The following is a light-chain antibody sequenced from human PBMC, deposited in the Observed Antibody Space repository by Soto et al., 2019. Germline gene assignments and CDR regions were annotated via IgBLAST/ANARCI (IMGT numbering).Light chain of an antibody. Sequence: ELVMTRASGSLCVSISVVAALSRRASQSVSSNLAWYQQKPGQAPRLLIYGASTRATGIPARFSGSGSGIELTLTSIRLQSADFAVFYCQQYNNWAPFTFGGGTRLEIK. J-gene: IGKJ5*01. V-gene: IGKV3-15*01. CDR2: GAS. CDR3: QQYNNWAPFT. CDR1: QSVSSN.